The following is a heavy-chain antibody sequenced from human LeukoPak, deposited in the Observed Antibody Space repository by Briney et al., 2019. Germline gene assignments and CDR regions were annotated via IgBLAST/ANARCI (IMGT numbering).Heavy chain of an antibody. D-gene: IGHD6-19*01. CDR3: ARRSMTVAGSSRYYYYYMAV. Sequence: GGSLRLSGAGSGFTFSRNWMSWVGQAPGKGLEGVANTKQDRSEKYYVDAGKGRFTIPRDNPKHPLYLQMNSLRAEDTAVYYCARRSMTVAGSSRYYYYYMAVWGKGTTVIISS. CDR1: GFTFSRNW. V-gene: IGHV3-7*01. CDR2: TKQDRSEK. J-gene: IGHJ6*03.